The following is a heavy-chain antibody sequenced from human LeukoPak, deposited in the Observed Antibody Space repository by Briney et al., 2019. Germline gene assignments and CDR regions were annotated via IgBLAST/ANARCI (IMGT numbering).Heavy chain of an antibody. CDR1: GGSISSYY. CDR3: ARRSYDFWSGYSGFDP. D-gene: IGHD3-3*01. J-gene: IGHJ5*02. CDR2: IYYSGST. V-gene: IGHV4-59*01. Sequence: LETLSLTCTVSGGSISSYYWSWIRQPPGKGLEWIGYIYYSGSTNYNPSLKSRVTISVDTSKNQFSLKLSSVTAADTAVYYCARRSYDFWSGYSGFDPWGQGTLVTVSS.